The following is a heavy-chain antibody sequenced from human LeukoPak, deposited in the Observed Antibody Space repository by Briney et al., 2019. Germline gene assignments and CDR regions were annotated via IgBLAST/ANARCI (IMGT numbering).Heavy chain of an antibody. J-gene: IGHJ4*02. Sequence: GAPRLSCAASGFTFSSYAMSWVRQAPGKGLEWVSSISGSNDNTYYADSVKDRFTISRDNSKNTLSLQMNSLRAEDTAVYYCAKGRGTTVTSAANYWGQGTLATVPS. CDR3: AKGRGTTVTSAANY. CDR1: GFTFSSYA. D-gene: IGHD4-17*01. CDR2: ISGSNDNT. V-gene: IGHV3-23*01.